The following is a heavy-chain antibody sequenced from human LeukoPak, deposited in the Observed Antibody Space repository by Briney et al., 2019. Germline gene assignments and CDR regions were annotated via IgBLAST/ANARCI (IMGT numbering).Heavy chain of an antibody. CDR1: GYTFTGYY. D-gene: IGHD6-13*01. Sequence: ASVKVSCKTSGYTFTGYYMHWVRQAPGQGLEWMGWINPNNGGAKYAQKFQGRVTMTRDTSISTAYMELSRLTSDDTAVYYCASGQLVRFVQHWGQGTLVTVSS. CDR2: INPNNGGA. CDR3: ASGQLVRFVQH. J-gene: IGHJ1*01. V-gene: IGHV1-2*02.